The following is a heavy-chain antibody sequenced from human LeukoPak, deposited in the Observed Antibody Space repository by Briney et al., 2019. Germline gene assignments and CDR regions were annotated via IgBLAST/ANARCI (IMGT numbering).Heavy chain of an antibody. CDR1: GGTFSSYA. D-gene: IGHD6-13*01. J-gene: IGHJ4*02. Sequence: SVKVSCKASGGTFSSYAISWVRQGPGQGLEWMGRIIPILGIANYAQKFQGRVTITADKSTSTASMELSSLRSEDTAVYYCARDGYSSSWPDYWGQGTLVTVSS. V-gene: IGHV1-69*04. CDR3: ARDGYSSSWPDY. CDR2: IIPILGIA.